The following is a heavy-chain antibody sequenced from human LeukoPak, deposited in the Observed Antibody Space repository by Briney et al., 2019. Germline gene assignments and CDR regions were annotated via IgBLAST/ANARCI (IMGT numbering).Heavy chain of an antibody. CDR2: IYYSGST. Sequence: ASETLSLTCTVSGGAISSSSYYWGWIRQPPGKGLVCIGSIYYSGSTYYNPSLKSRVTISVDTSKNQFSLKLSSVTAADTAVYYCARETTVEDAFDIWGQGTMVTVSS. V-gene: IGHV4-39*07. D-gene: IGHD4-23*01. CDR3: ARETTVEDAFDI. CDR1: GGAISSSSYY. J-gene: IGHJ3*02.